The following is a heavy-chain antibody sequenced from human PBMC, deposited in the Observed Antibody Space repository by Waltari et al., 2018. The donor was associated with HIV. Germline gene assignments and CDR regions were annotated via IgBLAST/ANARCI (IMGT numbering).Heavy chain of an antibody. D-gene: IGHD6-13*01. CDR1: GLPRSSYG. Sequence: QVQMLASGGGVFEHGRTTRLSCATSGLPRSSYGRNWVRQGRGKGLEWVTVIWYDGSKKYYAGSVKGRFTISRDNSKNTLYLQMNSLRIEDTAVDYCARKYSSSWGAPFDYWGQGTLVTVSS. V-gene: IGHV3-33*08. CDR2: IWYDGSKK. J-gene: IGHJ4*02. CDR3: ARKYSSSWGAPFDY.